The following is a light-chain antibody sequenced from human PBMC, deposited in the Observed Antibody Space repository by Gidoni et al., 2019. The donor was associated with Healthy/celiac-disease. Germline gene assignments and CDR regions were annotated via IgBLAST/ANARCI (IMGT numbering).Light chain of an antibody. CDR3: QQRSNRPLT. J-gene: IGKJ4*01. CDR2: DAS. V-gene: IGKV3-11*01. Sequence: EIVWTQSPATLSLSPGERATLSCRASQSVSSYVAWYHQKPGQAPRLLIYDASNRATGIPARCGGSASGTDFTLTISSLAPEDFVVYYLQQRSNRPLTFGGXTQVEIK. CDR1: QSVSSY.